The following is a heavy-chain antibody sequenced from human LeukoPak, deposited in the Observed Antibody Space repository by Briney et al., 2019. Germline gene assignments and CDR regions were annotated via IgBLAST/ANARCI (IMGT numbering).Heavy chain of an antibody. CDR2: IIPIFGTA. V-gene: IGHV1-69*01. D-gene: IGHD3-9*01. CDR1: GGTFSSYA. CDR3: ARASLRYYDILWYFDY. Sequence: GSSVKVSCKASGGTFSSYAISWVRQAPGQGLEWMGGIIPIFGTANYAQEFQGRVTITADESTSTAYMELSSLRSEDTAVYYCARASLRYYDILWYFDYWGQGTLVTVSS. J-gene: IGHJ4*02.